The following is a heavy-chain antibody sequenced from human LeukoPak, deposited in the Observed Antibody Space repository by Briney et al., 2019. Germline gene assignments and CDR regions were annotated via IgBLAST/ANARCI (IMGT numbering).Heavy chain of an antibody. D-gene: IGHD2-2*01. CDR2: INTDSSDI. Sequence: GGSLRLSCAASGFTFSRFAMNWVRQAPGKGLEWISYINTDSSDIHYADSVKGRFTISRDNTRNTLFLQLSSLRAEDSAVYYCARDTFQPGLIDSWGQGTLVTVSS. V-gene: IGHV3-21*05. J-gene: IGHJ4*02. CDR3: ARDTFQPGLIDS. CDR1: GFTFSRFA.